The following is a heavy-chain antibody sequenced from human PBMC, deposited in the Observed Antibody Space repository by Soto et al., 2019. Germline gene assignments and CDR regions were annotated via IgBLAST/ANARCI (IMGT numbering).Heavy chain of an antibody. CDR3: ARDANLPHKWLYFVY. V-gene: IGHV2-70*04. Sequence: SGPTLVNPTQTLTLTCTFSGFSLSTSGMRVSWIRQPPGKALEWLARIDWDDDKFYSTSLKTRLTISKDTSKNQVVLTMTNMDPVDTSTYYCARDANLPHKWLYFVYWGHETLGT. CDR1: GFSLSTSGMR. D-gene: IGHD3-22*01. CDR2: IDWDDDK. J-gene: IGHJ4*03.